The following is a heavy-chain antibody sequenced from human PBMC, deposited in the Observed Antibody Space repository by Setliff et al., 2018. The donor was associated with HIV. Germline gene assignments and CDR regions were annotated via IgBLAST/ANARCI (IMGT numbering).Heavy chain of an antibody. CDR1: GGSISSSSYY. J-gene: IGHJ4*02. D-gene: IGHD6-19*01. Sequence: PSETLSLTCTVSGGSISSSSYYWGWIRQPPEKGLEWIGSIYYSGSTYYNPSLKSRVTISVDTSKNQFSLNLTSVTAADTAVYYCARGRLSGYSSGWYRGVDYWGQGTLVTVSS. CDR3: ARGRLSGYSSGWYRGVDY. CDR2: IYYSGST. V-gene: IGHV4-39*07.